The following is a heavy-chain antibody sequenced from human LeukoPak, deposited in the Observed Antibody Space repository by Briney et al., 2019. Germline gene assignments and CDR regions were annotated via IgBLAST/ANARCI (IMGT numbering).Heavy chain of an antibody. CDR3: ARDFRPRGYSSGWYGYFQH. J-gene: IGHJ1*01. Sequence: PGGSLRLSCAASGFTFSSYAMSWVRQAPGKGLEWVSAISGSGGSTYYADSVKGRFTISRDNSKNTLYLQMNSLRAEDTAVYYCARDFRPRGYSSGWYGYFQHWGQGTLVTVSS. V-gene: IGHV3-23*01. CDR2: ISGSGGST. D-gene: IGHD6-19*01. CDR1: GFTFSSYA.